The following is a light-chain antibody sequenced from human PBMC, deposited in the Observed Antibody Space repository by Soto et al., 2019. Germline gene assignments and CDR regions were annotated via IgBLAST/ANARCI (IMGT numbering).Light chain of an antibody. J-gene: IGKJ5*01. CDR2: AAS. V-gene: IGKV1-9*01. CDR1: QGISSY. Sequence: DIQLTQSPSFLSASVGDRVTITWRASQGISSYLAWYQQKPGQAPKLLIYAASTLQSGVPSRFSGSGSGTEFTLTISSLQPEDFGTYYCQQVNSYPPITVGQGTRLEIK. CDR3: QQVNSYPPIT.